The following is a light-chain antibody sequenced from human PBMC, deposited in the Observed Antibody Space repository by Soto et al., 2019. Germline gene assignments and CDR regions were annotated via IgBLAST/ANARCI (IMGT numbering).Light chain of an antibody. J-gene: IGKJ5*01. Sequence: QLPRPRSSTYATVVDRVPTTRRASHDISTYLAWYQQKTGKAPKLMIYEASTLQSGVPSRLSGSGYGTEFTLTISGLLPADFATYHCQQLNTLTFTFGQGTRLEIK. CDR3: QQLNTLTFT. V-gene: IGKV1-9*01. CDR1: HDISTY. CDR2: EAS.